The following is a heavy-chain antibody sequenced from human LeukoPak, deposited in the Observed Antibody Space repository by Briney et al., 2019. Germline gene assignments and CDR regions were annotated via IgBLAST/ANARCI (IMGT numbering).Heavy chain of an antibody. Sequence: SETLSLTCAVYGGSFSGYYWSWIRQPPGKGLEWIGEINHSGSTNYNPSLKSRVTISVDTSKNQFSLKLSSVTAADTAVYYCVRGFGRFGEWGQGTLVTVSS. CDR3: VRGFGRFGE. CDR2: INHSGST. D-gene: IGHD3-10*01. CDR1: GGSFSGYY. J-gene: IGHJ4*02. V-gene: IGHV4-34*01.